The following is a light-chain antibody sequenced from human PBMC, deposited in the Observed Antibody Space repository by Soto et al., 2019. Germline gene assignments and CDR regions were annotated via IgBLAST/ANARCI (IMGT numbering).Light chain of an antibody. CDR1: SGDVGGYNY. Sequence: LTQPASVSGSPGQSITISCTGTSGDVGGYNYVSWYQHHPGKAPKLMIYEVSNRPSGVPARFSGSKSGTSASLVISGLQSDDEADYYCAAWDDSLNGYVFGTGTKVTVL. J-gene: IGLJ1*01. CDR2: EVS. CDR3: AAWDDSLNGYV. V-gene: IGLV2-14*01.